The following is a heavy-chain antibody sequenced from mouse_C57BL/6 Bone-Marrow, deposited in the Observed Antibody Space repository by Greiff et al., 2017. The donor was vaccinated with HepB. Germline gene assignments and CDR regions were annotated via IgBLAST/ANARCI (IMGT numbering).Heavy chain of an antibody. CDR3: TTFTTVNYFDY. J-gene: IGHJ2*01. Sequence: VQLQQSGAELVRPGASVKLSCTASGFNIKDYYMHWVKQRPEQGLEWIGRIDPEDGDTEYAPKFQGKATMTADTSSNTAYLQPSSLTSEDTAVYYCTTFTTVNYFDYWGQGTTLTVSS. CDR1: GFNIKDYY. V-gene: IGHV14-1*01. D-gene: IGHD1-1*01. CDR2: IDPEDGDT.